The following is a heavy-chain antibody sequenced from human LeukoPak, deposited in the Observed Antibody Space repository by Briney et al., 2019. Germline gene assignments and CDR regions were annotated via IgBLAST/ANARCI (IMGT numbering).Heavy chain of an antibody. J-gene: IGHJ6*03. CDR3: ARDLSPTNQKLYCSGGSCYSPWLFGEVGGTPLYMDV. D-gene: IGHD2-15*01. CDR2: INPNSGGT. CDR1: GYTFTGYY. V-gene: IGHV1-2*02. Sequence: ASVKVSCKASGYTFTGYYMHWVRQAPGQGLEWMGWINPNSGGTNYAQKFQGRVTMTRDTSISTAYMELSRLRSDDTAVYYCARDLSPTNQKLYCSGGSCYSPWLFGEVGGTPLYMDVWGKGTTVTVSS.